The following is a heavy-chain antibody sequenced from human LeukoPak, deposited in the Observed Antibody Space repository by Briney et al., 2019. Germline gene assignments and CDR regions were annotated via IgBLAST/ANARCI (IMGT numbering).Heavy chain of an antibody. V-gene: IGHV1-69*01. J-gene: IGHJ4*02. D-gene: IGHD3-22*01. CDR1: GGTFSSYA. CDR3: ARGAYYYDSSGYYYPDY. Sequence: SVKVSCMASGGTFSSYAISWVRQAPGQGLEWMGGIIPIFGTANYAQKLQGRVTITADESTSTAYMELSSLRSEDTAVYYCARGAYYYDSSGYYYPDYWGQGTLVTVSS. CDR2: IIPIFGTA.